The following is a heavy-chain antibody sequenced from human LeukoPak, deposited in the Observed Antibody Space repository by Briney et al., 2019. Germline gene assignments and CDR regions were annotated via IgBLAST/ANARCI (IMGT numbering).Heavy chain of an antibody. CDR3: ARARYSSSWYKGWFDP. D-gene: IGHD6-13*01. CDR1: GGSFSGYY. Sequence: SETLSLTCAVYGGSFSGYYWSWIRQPPGKGLEWIGEINHSGSTNYNPSLKSRVTISVDTSKNQFSLKLSSVTAADTAVYYCARARYSSSWYKGWFDPWGQGTLSPSPQ. V-gene: IGHV4-34*01. CDR2: INHSGST. J-gene: IGHJ5*02.